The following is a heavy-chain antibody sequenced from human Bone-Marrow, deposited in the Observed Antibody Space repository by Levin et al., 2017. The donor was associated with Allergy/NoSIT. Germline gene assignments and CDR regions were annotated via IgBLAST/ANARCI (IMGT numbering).Heavy chain of an antibody. J-gene: IGHJ4*02. Sequence: PGASVKVSCKASGYTLTGHYMHWVRQAPGHGLEWMGWINPNTGGANFAQKFQGRVTVTRDTSISTVYLEVNRLKSDDTAVYYCARESGYSSGSLLDSWGQGTLVTVSS. CDR1: GYTLTGHY. CDR3: ARESGYSSGSLLDS. V-gene: IGHV1-2*02. D-gene: IGHD6-19*01. CDR2: INPNTGGA.